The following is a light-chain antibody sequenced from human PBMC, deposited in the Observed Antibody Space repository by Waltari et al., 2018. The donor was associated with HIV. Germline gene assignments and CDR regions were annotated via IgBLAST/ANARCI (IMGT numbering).Light chain of an antibody. CDR3: QQSYNFPFT. CDR2: SAS. CDR1: QTINTY. Sequence: DIQVTQSPSSLSASFRDRAIITCLANQTINTYLNWHQHQPGKAPKLLIYSASTLQNGVPPRFTGSGSGTDFTLTISRLQPEDFSTYYCQQSYNFPFTFGPGPKLEIK. J-gene: IGKJ2*01. V-gene: IGKV1-39*01.